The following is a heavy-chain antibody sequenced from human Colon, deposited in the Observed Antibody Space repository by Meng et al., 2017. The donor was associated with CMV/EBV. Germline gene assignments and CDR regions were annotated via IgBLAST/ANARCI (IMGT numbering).Heavy chain of an antibody. CDR2: IYPGDSDT. CDR3: ARHSGSQHRDYYHGMDV. CDR1: GYSFTNYW. D-gene: IGHD1-26*01. J-gene: IGHJ6*02. V-gene: IGHV5-51*01. Sequence: GESLKISCKASGYSFTNYWITWVRQMPGKGLEWMGIIYPGDSDTKYSPSFQGQVTISADKSISTAYLQWSSLKASDTAMYYCARHSGSQHRDYYHGMDVWGQGTTVTVSS.